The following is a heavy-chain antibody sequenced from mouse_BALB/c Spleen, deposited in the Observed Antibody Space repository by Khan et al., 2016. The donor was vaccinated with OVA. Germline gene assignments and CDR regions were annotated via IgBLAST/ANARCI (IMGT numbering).Heavy chain of an antibody. CDR1: GYTFTNYE. D-gene: IGHD2-1*01. Sequence: QIQLVQSGPELKKPGETVKISCKASGYTFTNYEMNWVKQAPGKGLKWMGWINTYTGEPTYADDFKGRFAFSLETSASTAYLQINNLKNEDTATYFCARSNGNYWFAYWGQGTLVTVSA. CDR3: ARSNGNYWFAY. CDR2: INTYTGEP. V-gene: IGHV9-3-1*01. J-gene: IGHJ3*01.